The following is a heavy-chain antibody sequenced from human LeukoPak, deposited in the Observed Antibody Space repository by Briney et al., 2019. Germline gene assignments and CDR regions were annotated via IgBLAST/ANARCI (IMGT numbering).Heavy chain of an antibody. D-gene: IGHD5-18*01. CDR3: ATEASYGLDY. V-gene: IGHV3-15*01. Sequence: PGGSLRLYCAASGFTFSNAWMSWGRQAPGKGLEWVGRIKSKTDGGTTDYAAPVKGRFTISRDDSKNTLYLQMNSLKTEDTAVYYCATEASYGLDYWGQGTLVTVSS. J-gene: IGHJ4*02. CDR2: IKSKTDGGTT. CDR1: GFTFSNAW.